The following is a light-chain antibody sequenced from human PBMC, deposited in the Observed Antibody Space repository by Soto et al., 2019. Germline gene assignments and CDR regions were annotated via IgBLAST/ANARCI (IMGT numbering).Light chain of an antibody. J-gene: IGLJ2*01. Sequence: QSVLTQPPSASGTPGQRVSISCSGGSSNIGTNTVNWYQHLPGTAPKLLIFSNDARPSGVPDRVSGYKSGTSAPLAISGRQSDDEAEYYWATWDDSRNGVVVGGGTKVTVL. CDR2: SND. CDR3: ATWDDSRNGVV. CDR1: SSNIGTNT. V-gene: IGLV1-44*01.